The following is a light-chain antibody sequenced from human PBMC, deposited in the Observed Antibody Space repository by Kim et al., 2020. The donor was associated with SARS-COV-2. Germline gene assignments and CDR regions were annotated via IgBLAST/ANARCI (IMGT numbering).Light chain of an antibody. V-gene: IGLV2-14*03. J-gene: IGLJ2*01. CDR3: SSYTSSSTVV. CDR2: DVS. Sequence: GQSITISCTGTSSDVGGYNYVSWYQQQPGKAPKLMIYDVSNRPSGVSNRFSGSKSGNTSSLTISGLQAEDEADYYCSSYTSSSTVVFGGGTQLTVL. CDR1: SSDVGGYNY.